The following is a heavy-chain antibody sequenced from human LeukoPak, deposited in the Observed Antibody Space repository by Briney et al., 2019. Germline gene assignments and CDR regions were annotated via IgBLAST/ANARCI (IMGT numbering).Heavy chain of an antibody. CDR3: ARAVTYHDVLTGYYRDYFGY. CDR2: INHSEIT. J-gene: IGHJ4*02. V-gene: IGHV4-34*01. CDR1: GGSFSGYY. D-gene: IGHD3-9*01. Sequence: SETLSLTCAVYGGSFSGYYWSWIRQPPGKGLEWIGEINHSEITNYNPSLKSRVTISVDTSKNQFSLKLSSVTAADTAVYYCARAVTYHDVLTGYYRDYFGYWGQGILVTVSS.